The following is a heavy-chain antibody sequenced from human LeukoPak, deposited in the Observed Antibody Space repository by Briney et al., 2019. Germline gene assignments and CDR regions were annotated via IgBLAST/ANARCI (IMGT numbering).Heavy chain of an antibody. D-gene: IGHD3-22*01. Sequence: GESLKISCEGSGYSFTSYWIGWVRQMPGKGLEWMGIIYPGDSDTRYSPSFQGQVTISADKSISTAYLQWSSLKASDTAMYYCVTHYDSSGYSEWGQGTLVTVSS. CDR2: IYPGDSDT. J-gene: IGHJ4*02. CDR3: VTHYDSSGYSE. CDR1: GYSFTSYW. V-gene: IGHV5-51*01.